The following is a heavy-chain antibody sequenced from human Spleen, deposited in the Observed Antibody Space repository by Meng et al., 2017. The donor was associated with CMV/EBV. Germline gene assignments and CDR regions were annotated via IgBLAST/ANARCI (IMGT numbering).Heavy chain of an antibody. Sequence: GESLKISCAASGFTFSSYAMSWVRQAPGKGLEWVSPISGSGGSTYYADSVKGRFTISRDNSKNTLYLQMNSLRAEDTAVYYSAKDLSGGLTTGSDYWGQGTLVTVSS. J-gene: IGHJ4*02. CDR2: ISGSGGST. CDR1: GFTFSSYA. D-gene: IGHD4-11*01. CDR3: AKDLSGGLTTGSDY. V-gene: IGHV3-23*01.